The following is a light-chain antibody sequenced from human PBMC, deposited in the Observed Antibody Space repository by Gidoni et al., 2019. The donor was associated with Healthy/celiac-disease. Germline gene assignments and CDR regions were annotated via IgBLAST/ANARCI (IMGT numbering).Light chain of an antibody. CDR3: SSYTSSSTPLV. Sequence: QSALTQPASVSGSPGQSITISCTGTSSDVGGYNYVSWYPQHPGQAPKLMIYDVSNRPSGVSNRFSGSKSGNTASLTISGLQAEDEADYYCSSYTSSSTPLVFGTGTKVTVL. J-gene: IGLJ1*01. CDR2: DVS. CDR1: SSDVGGYNY. V-gene: IGLV2-14*03.